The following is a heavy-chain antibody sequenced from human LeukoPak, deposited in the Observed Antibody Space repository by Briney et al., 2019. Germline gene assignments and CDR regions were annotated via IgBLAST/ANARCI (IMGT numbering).Heavy chain of an antibody. CDR3: ARPGGYYDFWSGYSRGGTLYYYYYMDV. D-gene: IGHD3-3*01. Sequence: GESLKISCKGSGYSFTSYWIGWVRQMPGKGLEWMGIIYPGDSDTRYSPSFQGRVTISADKSISTAYLQWSSLKASDTAMYYCARPGGYYDFWSGYSRGGTLYYYYYMDVWGKGTTVTVSS. V-gene: IGHV5-51*01. CDR1: GYSFTSYW. CDR2: IYPGDSDT. J-gene: IGHJ6*03.